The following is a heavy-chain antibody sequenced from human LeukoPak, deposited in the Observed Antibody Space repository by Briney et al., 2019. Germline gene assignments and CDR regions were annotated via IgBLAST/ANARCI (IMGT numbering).Heavy chain of an antibody. V-gene: IGHV4-59*08. J-gene: IGHJ3*02. CDR1: GGSISSYY. CDR2: IYYSGST. D-gene: IGHD3-10*01. Sequence: PSETLSLTCTVSGGSISSYYWSWIRQPPGKGLEWIGYIYYSGSTKYNPFLKCRVTISVDTSQNQFSLKLSSVTAADTAVYYCARHRGTYYYGSGSYPHDAFDIWGQGTMVTVSS. CDR3: ARHRGTYYYGSGSYPHDAFDI.